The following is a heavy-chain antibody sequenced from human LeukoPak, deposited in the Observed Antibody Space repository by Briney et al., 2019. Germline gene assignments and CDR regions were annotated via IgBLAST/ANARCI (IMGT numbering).Heavy chain of an antibody. D-gene: IGHD1-26*01. J-gene: IGHJ4*02. CDR3: AKAAVYSKRWTPFDD. V-gene: IGHV3-21*04. CDR1: GFTFSSYG. Sequence: GGSLRLSCAASGFTFSSYGMHWVRQAPGKGLEWVSSISSSSSYIYYADSVKGRFTISRDNSKNTLYLQMNSLRVEDTAVYYCAKAAVYSKRWTPFDDWGRGTLVTVSS. CDR2: ISSSSSYI.